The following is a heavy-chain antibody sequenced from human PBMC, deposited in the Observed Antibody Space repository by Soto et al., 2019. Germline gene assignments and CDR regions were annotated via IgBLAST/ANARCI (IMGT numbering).Heavy chain of an antibody. CDR1: GGSIDSYY. V-gene: IGHV4-59*08. Sequence: SETLSLTCTVSGGSIDSYYWTWIRQPPGKGLEWIGYIYYSGSTNYNPSLKSRVTISVDTSKNQFSLKLSSVTAADTAVYYCARRYGYSFDYWGQGTLVTVSS. CDR3: ARRYGYSFDY. CDR2: IYYSGST. J-gene: IGHJ4*02. D-gene: IGHD1-1*01.